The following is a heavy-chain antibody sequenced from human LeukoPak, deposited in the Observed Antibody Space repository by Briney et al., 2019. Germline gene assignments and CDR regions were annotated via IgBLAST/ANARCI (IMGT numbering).Heavy chain of an antibody. D-gene: IGHD2-2*01. CDR3: ATAPGRYCSSTSCSDLDY. Sequence: GASVKVSCKVSGYTLTELSMHWVRQAPGKGLEWMGGFDPEDGETIYAQKFQGRVTMTEDTSTDTAYMELSSLRSEDTAVYYCATAPGRYCSSTSCSDLDYWGQGTLVTVSS. J-gene: IGHJ4*02. CDR1: GYTLTELS. CDR2: FDPEDGET. V-gene: IGHV1-24*01.